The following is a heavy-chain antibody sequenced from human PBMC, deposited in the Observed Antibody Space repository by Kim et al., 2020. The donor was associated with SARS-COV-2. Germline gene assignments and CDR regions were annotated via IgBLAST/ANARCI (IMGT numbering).Heavy chain of an antibody. CDR3: SIRPQTVYF. D-gene: IGHD3-10*01. CDR2: FYFTAET. CDR1: GDSISSSTYY. Sequence: SETLSLTCTVSGDSISSSTYYWAWIRQTPRKGLEWIGSFYFTAETFYNPSLKSRVTMSVDTPNNQFSLKLSSVTAADTAVYYCSIRPQTVYFWGQGTLVT. J-gene: IGHJ4*02. V-gene: IGHV4-39*01.